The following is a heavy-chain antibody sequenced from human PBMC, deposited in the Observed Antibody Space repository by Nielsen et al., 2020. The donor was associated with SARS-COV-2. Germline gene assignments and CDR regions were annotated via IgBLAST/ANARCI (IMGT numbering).Heavy chain of an antibody. Sequence: ASVKVSCKASGYTFTDYYIHWVRQAPGQGLEWMGRINPYSGGTNYAQKFQGTVTISADKSISTAYLQWSSLKASDTAIYYCAKSRGDIGVYQYYYGLDVWGQGTTVTVSS. CDR2: INPYSGGT. CDR3: AKSRGDIGVYQYYYGLDV. J-gene: IGHJ6*02. V-gene: IGHV1/OR15-1*04. CDR1: GYTFTDYY. D-gene: IGHD2-15*01.